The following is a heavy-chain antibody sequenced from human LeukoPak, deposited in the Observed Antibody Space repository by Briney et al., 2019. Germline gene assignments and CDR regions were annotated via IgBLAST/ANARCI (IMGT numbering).Heavy chain of an antibody. CDR3: ARTYYYDSRGSLTPYYYYGMDV. CDR2: TYYRSKWYN. J-gene: IGHJ6*02. V-gene: IGHV6-1*01. D-gene: IGHD3-22*01. CDR1: GDSVSSNSAA. Sequence: SQTLSLTCAISGDSVSSNSAAWNWIRQSPSRGLEWLGRTYYRSKWYNDYAVSVMSRITINPDTSKNQFSLQLNSVTPEDTAVYYCARTYYYDSRGSLTPYYYYGMDVWGQGTTVTVSS.